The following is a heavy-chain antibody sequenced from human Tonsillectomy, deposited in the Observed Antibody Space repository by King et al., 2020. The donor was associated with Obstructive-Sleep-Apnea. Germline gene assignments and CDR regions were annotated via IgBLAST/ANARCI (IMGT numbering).Heavy chain of an antibody. CDR2: SNAASVDT. CDR3: VRGTHKTSWTFDC. Sequence: QLVQSGAEVKKPGDSVKVSCKAAGYTFSNHAIHWVRQAPGQGLEWMGCSNAASVDTEYFQEFQDRVTLTRDTSASTAYMDLSSLRSDALAVYYCVRGTHKTSWTFDCWGQGTLVTVSS. J-gene: IGHJ4*02. CDR1: GYTFSNHA. V-gene: IGHV1-3*02. D-gene: IGHD2-2*01.